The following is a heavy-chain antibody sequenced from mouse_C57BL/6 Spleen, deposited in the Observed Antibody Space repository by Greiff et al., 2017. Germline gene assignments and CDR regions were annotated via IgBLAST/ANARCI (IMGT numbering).Heavy chain of an antibody. D-gene: IGHD4-1*01. CDR2: IDPSDSET. CDR3: ARGITETGAMDY. V-gene: IGHV1-52*01. Sequence: QVQLQQPGAELVRPGSSVKLSCKASGYTFTSYWMHWVKQRPIQGLEWIGNIDPSDSETHYNQKFKDKATLTVDKSSSTAYMQLSSLTSEDSAVYYCARGITETGAMDYWGQGTSVTVSS. J-gene: IGHJ4*01. CDR1: GYTFTSYW.